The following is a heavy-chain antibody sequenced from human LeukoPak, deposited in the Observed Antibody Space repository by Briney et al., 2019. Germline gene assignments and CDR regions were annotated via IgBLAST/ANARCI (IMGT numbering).Heavy chain of an antibody. V-gene: IGHV3-21*01. D-gene: IGHD2-2*01. J-gene: IGHJ4*02. CDR2: IGSSSTYI. Sequence: GGSLRLSCAASGFTFSSYTINWVRLAPGKGLEWVSSIGSSSTYIYYADSVKGRFTISRDNAKNSLHLQMNSLRAEDTAVYYCARSSRVPAAINDYWGQGTLVTVSS. CDR3: ARSSRVPAAINDY. CDR1: GFTFSSYT.